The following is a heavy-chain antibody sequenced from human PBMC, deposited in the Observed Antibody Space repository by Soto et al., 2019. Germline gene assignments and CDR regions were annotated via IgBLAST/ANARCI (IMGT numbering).Heavy chain of an antibody. CDR1: GYTFTSYA. J-gene: IGHJ4*02. V-gene: IGHV1-3*01. D-gene: IGHD2-15*01. CDR2: INAGNGNT. Sequence: ASVKVSCKASGYTFTSYAMHWVRQAPGQRLEWMGWINAGNGNTKYSQKFQGRVTITRDTSASTAYMELSSLRSEDTAVYYCARDYCSGGSCYVPSEFDYWGQGTLVTFSS. CDR3: ARDYCSGGSCYVPSEFDY.